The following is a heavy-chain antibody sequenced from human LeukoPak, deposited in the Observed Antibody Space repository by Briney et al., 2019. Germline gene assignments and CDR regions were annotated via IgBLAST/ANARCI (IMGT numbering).Heavy chain of an antibody. D-gene: IGHD5-18*01. CDR1: GFTFSSYG. J-gene: IGHJ4*02. CDR3: AELIWWDTATSFDY. CDR2: ISYDGSNK. V-gene: IGHV3-30*18. Sequence: PGGSLRLSCAASGFTFSSYGMHWVRQAPGKGLEWVAVISYDGSNKYYADSVKGRFTISRDNSKNTLYLQMNSLRAEDTAVYYCAELIWWDTATSFDYWGQGTLVTVSS.